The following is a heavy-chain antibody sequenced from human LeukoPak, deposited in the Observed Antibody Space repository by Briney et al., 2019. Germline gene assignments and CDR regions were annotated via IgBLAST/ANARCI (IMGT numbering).Heavy chain of an antibody. J-gene: IGHJ4*02. CDR1: GYTFTDYY. V-gene: IGHV1-2*02. Sequence: ASVKVSCKASGYTFTDYYTHWVRQAPGQGLEWMGWINPNSGGTNYAQKFQGRVTMTRDTSISTAYMELSRLRSDDTAVYYCAKGRVGASKLDYWGQGTLVTVSS. D-gene: IGHD1-26*01. CDR2: INPNSGGT. CDR3: AKGRVGASKLDY.